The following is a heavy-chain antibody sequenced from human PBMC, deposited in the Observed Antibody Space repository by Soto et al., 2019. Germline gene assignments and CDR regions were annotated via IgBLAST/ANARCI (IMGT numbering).Heavy chain of an antibody. V-gene: IGHV3-21*01. CDR2: ISDGSDYI. J-gene: IGHJ4*02. D-gene: IGHD2-2*01. CDR1: GFTFTSYS. Sequence: EVQLVESGGGLVKPGGSLRLSCVASGFTFTSYSMNWVRQAPGKGLEWVSSISDGSDYIVYADSMKGRFTISRDNAKNSLYLEMNSRRAEDTAVYFFARNDEGGSRLWGQGTLVTVSS. CDR3: ARNDEGGSRL.